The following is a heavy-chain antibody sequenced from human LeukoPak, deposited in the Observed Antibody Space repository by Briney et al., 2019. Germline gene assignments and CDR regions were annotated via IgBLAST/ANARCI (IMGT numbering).Heavy chain of an antibody. Sequence: GGSLRLSCAASGFTFSSYSMDWVRQAPGKGLEWVSSISSSSSYIYYADSVKGRFTISRDNAKNSLYLQMNSLRAEDTAVYYCARDLGRPYGSGNPRDYWGQGTLVTVSS. J-gene: IGHJ4*02. V-gene: IGHV3-21*01. CDR2: ISSSSSYI. CDR1: GFTFSSYS. D-gene: IGHD3-10*01. CDR3: ARDLGRPYGSGNPRDY.